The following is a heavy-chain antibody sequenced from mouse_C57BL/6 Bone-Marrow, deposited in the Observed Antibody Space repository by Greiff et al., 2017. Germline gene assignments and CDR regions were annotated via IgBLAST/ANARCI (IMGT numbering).Heavy chain of an antibody. D-gene: IGHD3-2*02. V-gene: IGHV3-8*01. CDR2: ISFSGST. Sequence: EVQRVESGPGLAKPSQTLSLTCSVTGYSITSDYWNWIRKFPGNKLEYMGYISFSGSTYYNPSLKSRIPITRDTSKNQYYLQLNSVTTEDTATYYCASGGWAEDYAMDYWGQGTSVTVSS. CDR3: ASGGWAEDYAMDY. J-gene: IGHJ4*01. CDR1: GYSITSDY.